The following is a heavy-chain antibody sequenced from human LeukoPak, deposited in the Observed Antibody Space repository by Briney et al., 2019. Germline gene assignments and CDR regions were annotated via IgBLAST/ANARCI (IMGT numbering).Heavy chain of an antibody. CDR2: ITDIGKNT. V-gene: IGHV3-23*01. D-gene: IGHD2-8*02. CDR3: AKATQRYCTGGTCYPLDY. J-gene: IGHJ4*02. Sequence: TGGSLRLSCAASGFTFGNYAMAWVRHSPGKGLEWVSCITDIGKNTYHTDSVKGRFTISRDNSKNTLSLQMNSLRVEDTAVYYCAKATQRYCTGGTCYPLDYWGQGTLVTVSS. CDR1: GFTFGNYA.